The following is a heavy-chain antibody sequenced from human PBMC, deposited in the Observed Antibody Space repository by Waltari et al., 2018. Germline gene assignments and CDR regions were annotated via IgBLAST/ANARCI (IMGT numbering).Heavy chain of an antibody. CDR2: IYSSGTT. Sequence: QVQLQESGPGLVKPSETLSPTCPVPVCSLNNYYWNWIRQPPGKGLEWIGFIYSSGTTNYTPSLKSRVTISIDTSKNQFSLNLSSVTAADTAVYYCARVSAAGGTRLFDYWGQGTLVTVSS. CDR3: ARVSAAGGTRLFDY. D-gene: IGHD6-13*01. CDR1: VCSLNNYY. J-gene: IGHJ4*02. V-gene: IGHV4-59*01.